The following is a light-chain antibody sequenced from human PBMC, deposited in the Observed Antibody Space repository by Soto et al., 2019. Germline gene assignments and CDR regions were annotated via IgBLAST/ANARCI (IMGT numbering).Light chain of an antibody. CDR2: GNT. CDR3: QSYDRSLSAAV. J-gene: IGLJ3*02. Sequence: VVTQPPSVSGAPGQRVTISCTGSSSNIGAPYDVHGYQQLPGTAPKLLIFGNTNRPSGVPDRFSGSKSGTSASLAITGLQAEDEADYYCQSYDRSLSAAVFGGGTKLTVL. V-gene: IGLV1-40*01. CDR1: SSNIGAPYD.